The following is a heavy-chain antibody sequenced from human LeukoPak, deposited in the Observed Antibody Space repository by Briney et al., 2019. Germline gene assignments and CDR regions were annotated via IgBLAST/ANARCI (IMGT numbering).Heavy chain of an antibody. V-gene: IGHV3-30-3*01. CDR3: AREDSNYYGMDV. J-gene: IGHJ6*02. CDR1: GFTFSSYA. CDR2: ISYDGSNK. D-gene: IGHD4-11*01. Sequence: GRSLRLSCAASGFTFSSYAMHWVRQAPGKGLEWVAVISYDGSNKYYADSVKGRFTIPRDNSKNTLYLQMNSLRAEDTAVYYCAREDSNYYGMDVWGQGTTVTVSS.